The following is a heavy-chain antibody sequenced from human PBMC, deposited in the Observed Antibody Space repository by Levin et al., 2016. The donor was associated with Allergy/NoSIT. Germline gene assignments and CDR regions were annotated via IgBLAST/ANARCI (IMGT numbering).Heavy chain of an antibody. D-gene: IGHD2-2*01. Sequence: GESLKISCAASGFTFSSYAMSWVRQAPGKGLEWVSAISGSGGSTYYADSVKGRFTISRDNSKNTLYLQMNSLRAEDTAVYYCAKQLPSLGFDPWGQGTLVTVSS. CDR2: ISGSGGST. CDR1: GFTFSSYA. CDR3: AKQLPSLGFDP. V-gene: IGHV3-23*01. J-gene: IGHJ5*02.